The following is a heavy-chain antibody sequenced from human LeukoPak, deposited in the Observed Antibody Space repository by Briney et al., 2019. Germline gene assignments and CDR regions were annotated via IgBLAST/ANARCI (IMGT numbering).Heavy chain of an antibody. CDR2: ISAYNGNT. V-gene: IGHV1-18*01. J-gene: IGHJ4*02. CDR1: GYTFTSYA. CDR3: ARDSYSNIADY. D-gene: IGHD6-13*01. Sequence: GASVKVSCKASGYTFTSYAMHWVRQAPGQRLEWMGWISAYNGNTNYAQKLQGRVTMTTDTSTSTAYMELRSLRSDDTAVYYCARDSYSNIADYWGQGTLVTVSS.